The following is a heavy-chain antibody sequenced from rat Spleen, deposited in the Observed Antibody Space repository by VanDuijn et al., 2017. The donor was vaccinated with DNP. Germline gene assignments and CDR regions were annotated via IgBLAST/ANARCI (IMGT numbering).Heavy chain of an antibody. CDR1: GFTFSDYN. J-gene: IGHJ2*01. V-gene: IGHV5S10*01. Sequence: EVQLVESGGGLVQPGRSLKLSCAASGFTFSDYNMAWVRQAPKKGLEWVATIIYDGSGTYHRDSVKGRFTISRDNAKSTLYLRMDSLRSEDTATYYXATEXYGYPFAYWGRGVXVTVSS. CDR2: IIYDGSGT. D-gene: IGHD1-6*01. CDR3: ATEXYGYPFAY.